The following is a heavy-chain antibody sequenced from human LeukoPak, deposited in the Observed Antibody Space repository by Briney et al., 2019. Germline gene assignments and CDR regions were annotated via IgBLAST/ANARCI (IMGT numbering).Heavy chain of an antibody. J-gene: IGHJ4*02. CDR3: AKDLDSSGDSY. CDR1: GLTFSSYG. D-gene: IGHD3-22*01. CDR2: ILNDGIRK. Sequence: GSLRLSCAASGLTFSSYGMHWVRQAPGKGLEWVAVILNDGIRKYYAESVKGRFTISRDNSKNTLYLQMNSLRVEDTAVYYCAKDLDSSGDSYWGQGTLVSVSS. V-gene: IGHV3-30*18.